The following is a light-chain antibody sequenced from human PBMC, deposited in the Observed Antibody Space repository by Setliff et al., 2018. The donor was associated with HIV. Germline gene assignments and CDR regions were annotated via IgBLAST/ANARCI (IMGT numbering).Light chain of an antibody. CDR3: CSYAGGDTWI. CDR1: SSDVGDTES. J-gene: IGLJ2*01. Sequence: QSALTQPASVSGSPGQSITISCTGSSSDVGDTESVSWYQQHPGEVPKLILYNVNQRPSGTSSRFSGSKSKSTASLTVSGLRAADEGTYYCCSYAGGDTWIFGGGTKVTVL. V-gene: IGLV2-23*02. CDR2: NVN.